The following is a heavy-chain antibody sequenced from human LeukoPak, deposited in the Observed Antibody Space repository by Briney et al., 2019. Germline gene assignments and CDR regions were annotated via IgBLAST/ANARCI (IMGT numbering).Heavy chain of an antibody. CDR1: GYTFTGYY. V-gene: IGHV1-2*02. D-gene: IGHD3-22*01. J-gene: IGHJ4*02. CDR3: ARDGDEGYYCDSSGYYTTFDY. CDR2: INPNSGGT. Sequence: ASVKVSCKASGYTFTGYYMHWVRQAPGQGLEWMGWINPNSGGTNYAQKFQGRVTMTRDTSISTAYMELSRLRSDDTAVYYCARDGDEGYYCDSSGYYTTFDYWGQGTLVTVSS.